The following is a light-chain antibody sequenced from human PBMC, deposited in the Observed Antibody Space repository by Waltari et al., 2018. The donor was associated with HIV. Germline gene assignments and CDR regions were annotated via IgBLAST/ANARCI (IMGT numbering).Light chain of an antibody. CDR2: DID. Sequence: QSALTQPASVSGFPGQTINISCTDISTAPRFYHHIPWYQQHPGSVPRLIIYDIDSRPSGISDHFSGSRSGDSASLTISGLQSGDEAHYFCASNRLDSTLVFGGGTKLTIL. J-gene: IGLJ2*01. CDR3: ASNRLDSTLV. V-gene: IGLV2-14*03. CDR1: STAPRFYHH.